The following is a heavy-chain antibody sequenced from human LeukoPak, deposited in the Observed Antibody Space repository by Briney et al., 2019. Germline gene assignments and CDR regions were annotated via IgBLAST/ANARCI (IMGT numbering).Heavy chain of an antibody. CDR3: AKEIDTSGYSPFDY. J-gene: IGHJ4*02. D-gene: IGHD3-22*01. V-gene: IGHV3-9*01. Sequence: GGSLRLSCAASGFTFDDYAMHWVRQAPGKGLEWVSGISWNSGSIGYADSVKGRFTISRDNAKNSLYLQMNSLRAEDTAVYYCAKEIDTSGYSPFDYWGQGTLVTVSS. CDR2: ISWNSGSI. CDR1: GFTFDDYA.